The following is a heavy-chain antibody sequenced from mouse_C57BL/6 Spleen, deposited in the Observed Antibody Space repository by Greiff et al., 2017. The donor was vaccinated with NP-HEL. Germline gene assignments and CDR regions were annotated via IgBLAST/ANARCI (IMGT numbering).Heavy chain of an antibody. Sequence: EVKLVESGGGLVKPGGSLKLSCAASGFTFSSYAMSWVRQTPEKRLEWVATISDGGSYTYYPDNVKGRFTISRDNAKNNLYLQMSHLKSEDTAMYYCAGVHYGSSPFAYWGQGTLVTVSA. V-gene: IGHV5-4*03. D-gene: IGHD1-1*01. CDR2: ISDGGSYT. J-gene: IGHJ3*01. CDR3: AGVHYGSSPFAY. CDR1: GFTFSSYA.